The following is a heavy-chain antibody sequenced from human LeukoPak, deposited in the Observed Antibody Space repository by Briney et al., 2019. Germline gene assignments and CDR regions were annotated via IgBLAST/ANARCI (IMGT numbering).Heavy chain of an antibody. Sequence: SETLSLTCAVYGGSFSGYYWSWIRQPPGKGLEWIGEINHSGSTNYNPSLKSRVTISVDTSKNQFSLKLSSVTAADTAVYYCARVSYGSGSIDYWGQGTLVTVSP. CDR1: GGSFSGYY. J-gene: IGHJ4*02. CDR2: INHSGST. D-gene: IGHD3-10*01. CDR3: ARVSYGSGSIDY. V-gene: IGHV4-34*01.